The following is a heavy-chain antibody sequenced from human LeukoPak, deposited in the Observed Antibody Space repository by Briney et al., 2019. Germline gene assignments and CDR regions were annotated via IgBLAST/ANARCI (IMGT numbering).Heavy chain of an antibody. V-gene: IGHV3-30*02. Sequence: GGSLRLSCAASGFTFSSYGMHWVRQAPGKGLEWVAFIRYDGSNKYYADSVKGRFTISRDNSKNTLYLQMNSLRAEDTAVYYCAKDRGSSGWEGEVDYWGQGTLVTVSS. D-gene: IGHD6-19*01. CDR3: AKDRGSSGWEGEVDY. CDR1: GFTFSSYG. J-gene: IGHJ4*02. CDR2: IRYDGSNK.